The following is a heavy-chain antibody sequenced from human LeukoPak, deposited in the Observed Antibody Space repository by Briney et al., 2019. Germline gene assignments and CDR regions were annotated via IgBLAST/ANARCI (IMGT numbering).Heavy chain of an antibody. CDR1: GVSITSSSDY. V-gene: IGHV4-39*01. J-gene: IGHJ4*02. CDR2: ILYSGST. Sequence: SETLSLTCTVSGVSITSSSDYWGWIRQPPGKGLEWIGSILYSGSTYYNPSLESRLTMSIDTSKNQFSLKLSSVTAADTAAYYCARHYYDSSGYRRDYYFDYWGQGTLVIVSS. D-gene: IGHD3-22*01. CDR3: ARHYYDSSGYRRDYYFDY.